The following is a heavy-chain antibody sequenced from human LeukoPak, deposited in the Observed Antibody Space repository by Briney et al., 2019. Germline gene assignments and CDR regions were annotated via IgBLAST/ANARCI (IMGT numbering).Heavy chain of an antibody. Sequence: GRSLRLSCAASGFTFSSYGMHWVRQAPGKGLEWVAVISYDGSNKYYADSVKGRFTISRDNSKNTLYLRMNSLRAEDTAVYYCALGAVFDYWGQGTLVTVSS. CDR1: GFTFSSYG. CDR3: ALGAVFDY. CDR2: ISYDGSNK. V-gene: IGHV3-30*03. J-gene: IGHJ4*02. D-gene: IGHD1-26*01.